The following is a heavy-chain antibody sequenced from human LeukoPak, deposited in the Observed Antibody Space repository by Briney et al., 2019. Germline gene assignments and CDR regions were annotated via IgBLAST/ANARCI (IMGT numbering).Heavy chain of an antibody. CDR2: INPYSRGT. D-gene: IGHD4-17*01. CDR3: AREDDYGTVGFAY. Sequence: GASVKVSCKTSGYTFTDYYLHWVRQAPGQGLEWMGRINPYSRGTNYAQRFQGRVSLTRATSISTAYMELSTLRSDDTAVYFCAREDDYGTVGFAYWGQGSLVTVSS. V-gene: IGHV1-2*06. CDR1: GYTFTDYY. J-gene: IGHJ4*02.